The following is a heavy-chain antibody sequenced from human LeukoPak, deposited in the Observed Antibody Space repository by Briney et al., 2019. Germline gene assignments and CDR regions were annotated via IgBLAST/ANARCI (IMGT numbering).Heavy chain of an antibody. Sequence: SETLSLTCTVSGGSISSGGYYWSWIRQHPGKGLEWIGYIYYSGSTYYNPSLKSRVTISVDTSKNQFSLKLSSVTAADTAAYYCARQGVVPAAMRNFGGRFDPWGQGTLVTVSS. D-gene: IGHD2-2*01. CDR2: IYYSGST. J-gene: IGHJ5*02. V-gene: IGHV4-31*03. CDR1: GGSISSGGYY. CDR3: ARQGVVPAAMRNFGGRFDP.